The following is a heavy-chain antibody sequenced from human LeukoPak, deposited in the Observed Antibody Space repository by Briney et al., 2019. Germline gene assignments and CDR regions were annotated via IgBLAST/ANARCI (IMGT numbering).Heavy chain of an antibody. V-gene: IGHV3-7*03. CDR2: IKQDGSEK. J-gene: IGHJ4*02. CDR3: ARDPRVDYFDY. CDR1: GFTFNSYW. Sequence: HSGGSLRLSCAASGFTFNSYWMSWVRQASGKGLEWVANIKQDGSEKYYVDSVKGRFTISRDNAKNSLYLQMNSLRAEDTAVYYCARDPRVDYFDYWGQGTLVTVSS.